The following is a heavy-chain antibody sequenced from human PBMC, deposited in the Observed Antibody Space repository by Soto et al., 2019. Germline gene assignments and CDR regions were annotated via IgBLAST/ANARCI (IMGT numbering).Heavy chain of an antibody. J-gene: IGHJ6*02. CDR2: VIPIFGTA. D-gene: IGHD2-15*01. CDR1: GGTFSSYA. Sequence: QVQLVQSGAEVKKPGSSVKVSCKASGGTFSSYAISWVRQAPGQGLEWMGGVIPIFGTANYARKFQGRVTITADESTSTAYMELSSLRSEDTAVYYCAREGSVVAATVAYYGMDVWGQGTTVTVSS. CDR3: AREGSVVAATVAYYGMDV. V-gene: IGHV1-69*01.